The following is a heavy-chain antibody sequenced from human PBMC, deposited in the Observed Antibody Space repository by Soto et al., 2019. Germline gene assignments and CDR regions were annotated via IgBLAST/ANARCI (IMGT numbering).Heavy chain of an antibody. V-gene: IGHV4-59*12. CDR3: ARDINLGYCSGGSCPPREIFDY. CDR1: GTSISSYY. CDR2: IHYSGTT. J-gene: IGHJ4*02. Sequence: SETLSLTCPVSGTSISSYYWSWIRQPPGKGLEWIANIHYSGTTNYNPSLASRVTLSVDTSKNQFSLKMTSVTAEDTAVYYCARDINLGYCSGGSCPPREIFDYWGQGTLVTVSS. D-gene: IGHD2-15*01.